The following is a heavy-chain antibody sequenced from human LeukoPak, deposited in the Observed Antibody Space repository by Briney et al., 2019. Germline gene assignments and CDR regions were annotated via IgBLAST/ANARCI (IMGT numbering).Heavy chain of an antibody. Sequence: GASVKVSCKASGYTFTSYAISWVRQAPGQGLEWMGGIIPIFGTANYAQKFQGRVTITADESTSTAYMELSSLRSEDTAVYYCACYYDSSGYFVYWGQGTLVTVSS. D-gene: IGHD3-22*01. V-gene: IGHV1-69*13. CDR3: ACYYDSSGYFVY. CDR2: IIPIFGTA. J-gene: IGHJ4*02. CDR1: GYTFTSYA.